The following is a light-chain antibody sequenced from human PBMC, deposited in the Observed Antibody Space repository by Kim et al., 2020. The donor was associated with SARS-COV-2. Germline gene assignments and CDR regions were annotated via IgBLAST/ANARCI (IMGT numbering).Light chain of an antibody. CDR3: SSYTSSSTLV. CDR1: SSAFGGYNS. CDR2: NVS. Sequence: GQSVTLSCTGSSSAFGGYNSDSWYQHHPGNAPKLMIYNVSERPSGVSNRFSGSKSDNTTSLTISGLQTKNGADYCCSSYTSSSTLVFGSGTKVTVL. V-gene: IGLV2-14*03. J-gene: IGLJ1*01.